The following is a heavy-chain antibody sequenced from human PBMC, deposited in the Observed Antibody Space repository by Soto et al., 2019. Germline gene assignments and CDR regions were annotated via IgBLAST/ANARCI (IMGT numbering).Heavy chain of an antibody. D-gene: IGHD3-10*01. CDR2: ISSSSSTI. Sequence: GGSLRLSCAASGFTFGSYSMNWVRQAPGKGLEWVSYISSSSSTIYYADSVKGRFTISRDNAKNSLYLQMNSLRAEDTAVYYCASLSLRGGDLWGQGTMVTVSS. CDR3: ASLSLRGGDL. J-gene: IGHJ3*01. CDR1: GFTFGSYS. V-gene: IGHV3-48*01.